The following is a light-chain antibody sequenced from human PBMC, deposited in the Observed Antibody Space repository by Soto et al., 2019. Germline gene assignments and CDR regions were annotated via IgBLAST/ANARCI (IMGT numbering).Light chain of an antibody. Sequence: DIQMTQSPSSLSASVGDRVTISCQASHDISIYLTWYQQKPGEAPKVLIYDASTLETVVPSRFSGSGSGTYFPFTIISLQPEDIATYHCQQYENLPYTFGQGTKLEIK. V-gene: IGKV1-33*01. CDR1: HDISIY. J-gene: IGKJ2*01. CDR3: QQYENLPYT. CDR2: DAS.